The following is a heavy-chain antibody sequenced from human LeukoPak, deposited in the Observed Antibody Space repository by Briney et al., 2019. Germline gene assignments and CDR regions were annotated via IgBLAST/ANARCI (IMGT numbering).Heavy chain of an antibody. J-gene: IGHJ3*02. CDR1: GYTFTSYY. D-gene: IGHD3-22*01. CDR2: INPRGGST. CDR3: ARDTTDYYDSSGPDAFDI. V-gene: IGHV1-46*01. Sequence: ASVKVSCKASGYTFTSYYMHWVRQAPGQGLEWMGIINPRGGSTSYAQKFQGRVTMTRDTSTSTVYMELSSLRSEDTAVYYCARDTTDYYDSSGPDAFDIWGQGTMVTVSS.